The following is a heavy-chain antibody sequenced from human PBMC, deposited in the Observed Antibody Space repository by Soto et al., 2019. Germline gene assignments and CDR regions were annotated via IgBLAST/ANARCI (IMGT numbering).Heavy chain of an antibody. D-gene: IGHD5-12*01. J-gene: IGHJ4*02. Sequence: ETLSLTCTVSCGSGSSISYSWGWIRQSPGKGLEWIGNIYYTENTYYHPSLKSRVTISVDTSENQFSLKLSSVTVADTAVYYCARGGIGYSGYDRFDYWGQGTLVTVSS. V-gene: IGHV4-39*07. CDR3: ARGGIGYSGYDRFDY. CDR1: CGSGSSISYS. CDR2: IYYTENT.